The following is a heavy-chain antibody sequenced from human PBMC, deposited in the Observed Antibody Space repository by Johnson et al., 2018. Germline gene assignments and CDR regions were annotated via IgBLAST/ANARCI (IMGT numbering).Heavy chain of an antibody. J-gene: IGHJ6*02. D-gene: IGHD3-10*01. CDR1: GGTFSSYA. Sequence: QVQLVQSGAEVKKPGSSVKVSCKASGGTFSSYAISWVRQAPGQGLEWMGGIIPIFGTANYAQKFQGRVTLTADESTSTAYMELNSLRAEDTAVYYCAKDLWFGELLTPAHAPDVWGQGTTVTVSS. V-gene: IGHV1-69*12. CDR2: IIPIFGTA. CDR3: AKDLWFGELLTPAHAPDV.